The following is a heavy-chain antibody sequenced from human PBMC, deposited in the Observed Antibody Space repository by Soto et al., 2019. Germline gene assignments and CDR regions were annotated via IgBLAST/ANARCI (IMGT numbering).Heavy chain of an antibody. Sequence: PGGSLRLSCAASGFTFSSYDMHWVRQATGKGLEWVSAIGTAGDTYYPGSVKGRFTISRENAKNSLYLQMNSLRAGGTAVYYCARSPPTLEWLSYYYYGMDVWGQGTTVTVSS. V-gene: IGHV3-13*01. D-gene: IGHD3-3*01. CDR1: GFTFSSYD. J-gene: IGHJ6*02. CDR3: ARSPPTLEWLSYYYYGMDV. CDR2: IGTAGDT.